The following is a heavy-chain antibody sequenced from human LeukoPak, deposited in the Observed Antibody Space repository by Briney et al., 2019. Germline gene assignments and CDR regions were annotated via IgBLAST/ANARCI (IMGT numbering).Heavy chain of an antibody. J-gene: IGHJ4*02. CDR1: GYTFTSYG. CDR3: ARAMSIAARLQTIFDY. D-gene: IGHD6-6*01. Sequence: ASVKVSCKASGYTFTSYGISWVRQAPGQGLEWMGWISAYNGNTNYAQKLQGRVTMTTDTSTSTAYMELRSLRSDDTAVYYCARAMSIAARLQTIFDYWGQGTLVTVSS. V-gene: IGHV1-18*01. CDR2: ISAYNGNT.